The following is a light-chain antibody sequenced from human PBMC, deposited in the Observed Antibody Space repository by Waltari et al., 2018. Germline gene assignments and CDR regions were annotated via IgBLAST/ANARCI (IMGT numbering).Light chain of an antibody. Sequence: SYELTQPPSVSVSPGQTANITCSGDKLGDKYACWYQQKPGQSPVLVMFQHTKRPSGIPERFSGSHSGNTATLTIRGTQAMDEADYYCQVWDSTTAHVVFGGGTKLTVL. J-gene: IGLJ2*01. V-gene: IGLV3-1*01. CDR3: QVWDSTTAHVV. CDR2: QHT. CDR1: KLGDKY.